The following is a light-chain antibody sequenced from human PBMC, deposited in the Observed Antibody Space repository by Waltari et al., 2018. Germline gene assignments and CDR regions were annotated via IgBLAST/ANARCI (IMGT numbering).Light chain of an antibody. CDR2: YDD. Sequence: QSVLTQPPSVSEAPRQRVTISCSGSSSNIGKNAVTWYQQFPGKAPRLLIYYDDVLPSGVSDRFSASKSGTSASLAISGLQSEDEADYYCAAWDDSVNGWVFGGGTKLTVL. CDR3: AAWDDSVNGWV. CDR1: SSNIGKNA. V-gene: IGLV1-36*01. J-gene: IGLJ3*02.